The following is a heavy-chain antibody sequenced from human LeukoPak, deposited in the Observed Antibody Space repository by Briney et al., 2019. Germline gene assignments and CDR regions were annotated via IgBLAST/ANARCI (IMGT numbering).Heavy chain of an antibody. D-gene: IGHD3-9*01. Sequence: GRSLRLSCAASGFTFSSYAMHWVRQAPGKGLEWVAVISYDGSNKYYADSVKGRFTISRDNSKNTLYLQMNSLRAEDTAVYYCAKDRTFDWLPNDYWGQGTLVTVSS. J-gene: IGHJ4*02. CDR1: GFTFSSYA. CDR2: ISYDGSNK. V-gene: IGHV3-30-3*02. CDR3: AKDRTFDWLPNDY.